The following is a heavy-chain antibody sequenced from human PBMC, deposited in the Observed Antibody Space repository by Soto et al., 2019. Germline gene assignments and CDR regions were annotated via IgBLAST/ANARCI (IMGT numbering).Heavy chain of an antibody. V-gene: IGHV1-69*01. CDR2: IIPIFNTA. CDR1: GGTFSTYA. J-gene: IGHJ6*02. CDR3: ARDGGYDPSYYYYGMDV. Sequence: QVQLVQSGAEVKKPGSSVKVSCKASGGTFSTYAISWVRQAPGQGREWMGGIIPIFNTANYPQKVQGRVTITADASTSTAYMEVSSLRSDDTAVYYCARDGGYDPSYYYYGMDVWGQGTTVIVSS. D-gene: IGHD5-12*01.